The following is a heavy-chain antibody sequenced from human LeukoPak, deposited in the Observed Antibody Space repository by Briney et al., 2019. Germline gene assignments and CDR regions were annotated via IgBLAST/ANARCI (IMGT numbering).Heavy chain of an antibody. CDR3: ARRAINSVMFDY. CDR2: IYYSGST. Sequence: SETLSLTCTVSGGSISRSSYYWGWIRQPPGKGLEWIGSIYYSGSTYDNPSLKSRVTISVDTSKNQFSLKLSSATAADTAVYFCARRAINSVMFDYWGQGTLVTVSS. D-gene: IGHD3-16*01. CDR1: GGSISRSSYY. V-gene: IGHV4-39*01. J-gene: IGHJ4*02.